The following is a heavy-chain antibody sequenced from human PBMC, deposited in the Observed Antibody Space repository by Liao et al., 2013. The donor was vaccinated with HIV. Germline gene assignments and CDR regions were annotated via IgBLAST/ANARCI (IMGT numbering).Heavy chain of an antibody. CDR2: INHSGST. J-gene: IGHJ3*02. D-gene: IGHD2-8*02. CDR1: GGSFSGYY. Sequence: QVQLQQWGAGLLKPSETLSLTCAVYGGSFSGYYWSWIRQPPGKGLEWIGEINHSGSTNYNPSLKSRVTISVDTSKNQFSLKLSSVTAADTAVYYCARGGPGRLVAFDIWGQGDNGHRLF. CDR3: ARGGPGRLVAFDI. V-gene: IGHV4-34*01.